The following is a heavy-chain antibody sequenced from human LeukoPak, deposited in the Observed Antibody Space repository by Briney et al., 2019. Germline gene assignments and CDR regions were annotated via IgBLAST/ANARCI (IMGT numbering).Heavy chain of an antibody. Sequence: KPSETLSLTCTVSGGSISSHYWSWIRQPPGKGLEWIGYIYYSGSTNYNPSLKSRVTISVDTSKNQFSLKLSSVTTADTAVYYCARGLRFLGWLNWFDPWGQGTLVTVSS. J-gene: IGHJ5*02. D-gene: IGHD3-3*01. CDR2: IYYSGST. CDR1: GGSISSHY. CDR3: ARGLRFLGWLNWFDP. V-gene: IGHV4-59*11.